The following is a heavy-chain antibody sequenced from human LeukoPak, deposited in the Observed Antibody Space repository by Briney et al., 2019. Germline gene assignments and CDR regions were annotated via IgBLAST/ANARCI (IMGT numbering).Heavy chain of an antibody. J-gene: IGHJ4*02. CDR3: ARVRDDYTYFDC. CDR1: GFTFSSYA. V-gene: IGHV3-23*01. D-gene: IGHD4-11*01. CDR2: ISGSGGST. Sequence: GGSLRLSCAASGFTFSSYAMSWVRQAPGKGLEWVSVISGSGGSTYYADSVKGRFTISRDNPKNTLYLQMNSLRAEDTAVYYCARVRDDYTYFDCWGQGTLVTVSS.